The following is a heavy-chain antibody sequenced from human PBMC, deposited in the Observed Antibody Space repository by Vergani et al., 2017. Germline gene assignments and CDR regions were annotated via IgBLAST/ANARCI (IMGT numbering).Heavy chain of an antibody. CDR2: ISSSRSTI. CDR3: GRVADFYGLGSRLLDL. CDR1: GFTFSSYG. D-gene: IGHD3-10*01. Sequence: EVQLVESGGGLVQPGGSLRLSCAASGFTFSSYGMNWVRQAPGKGLEWVSYISSSRSTIYYVDSVKGRFTISRDNAKNSLYLQMNSLRAEDTAVYYCGRVADFYGLGSRLLDLWGQGILVTVSS. V-gene: IGHV3-48*01. J-gene: IGHJ5*02.